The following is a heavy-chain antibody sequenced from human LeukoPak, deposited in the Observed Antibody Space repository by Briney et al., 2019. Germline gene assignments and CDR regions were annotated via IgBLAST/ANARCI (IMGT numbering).Heavy chain of an antibody. J-gene: IGHJ4*02. Sequence: GGSLRLSCAASGFTFNNYAMNWLRQAPGKGLEWVSYINESGDKTDYADSVKGRFTNSRDNSRNTLYLQMNSVRAEDTALYYCAKQWFDCWGQGTLVTVSS. CDR1: GFTFNNYA. V-gene: IGHV3-23*01. D-gene: IGHD6-19*01. CDR3: AKQWFDC. CDR2: INESGDKT.